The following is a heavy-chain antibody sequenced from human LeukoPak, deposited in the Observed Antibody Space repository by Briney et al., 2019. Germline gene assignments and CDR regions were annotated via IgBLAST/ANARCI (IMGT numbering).Heavy chain of an antibody. D-gene: IGHD3-22*01. J-gene: IGHJ4*02. CDR1: GYSFTDYD. CDR2: INPKTDNT. CDR3: ARGYYDSSGLVDY. Sequence: ASVKVSCKTSGYSFTDYDIHWVRQATGQGLEWKGWINPKTDNTEYAQKFQGRVTLTWTTSISTAYLQLSSLKSEDTAVYYCARGYYDSSGLVDYWGQGTLVTVSS. V-gene: IGHV1-8*01.